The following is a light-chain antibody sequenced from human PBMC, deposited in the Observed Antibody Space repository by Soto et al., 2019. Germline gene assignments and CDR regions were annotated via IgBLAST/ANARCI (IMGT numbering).Light chain of an antibody. CDR2: DAV. CDR1: QSVTGTN. Sequence: PGEGATLSCRASQSVTGTNLAWYQQRAGQAPRLLIYDAVRRATGIPDRFSGSGSGTDFTLTISRLEPEDFAVYYCHQYGSSLGTFGQGTKGEV. CDR3: HQYGSSLGT. V-gene: IGKV3-20*01. J-gene: IGKJ2*01.